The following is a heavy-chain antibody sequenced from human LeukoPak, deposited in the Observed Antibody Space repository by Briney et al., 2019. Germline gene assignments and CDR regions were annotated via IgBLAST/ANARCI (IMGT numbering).Heavy chain of an antibody. CDR3: GKGSSTSGCPDY. CDR1: GFTFNSYG. D-gene: IGHD6-19*01. V-gene: IGHV3-30*02. J-gene: IGHJ4*02. Sequence: HPGGSLRLSCAASGFTFNSYGMHRVRQAPGKGLDWVAFIRYDGSIKHYADSVKGRFTISRDNSKNTLSLQMNSLRPEDTAVYYCGKGSSTSGCPDYWGQGTLVTVSS. CDR2: IRYDGSIK.